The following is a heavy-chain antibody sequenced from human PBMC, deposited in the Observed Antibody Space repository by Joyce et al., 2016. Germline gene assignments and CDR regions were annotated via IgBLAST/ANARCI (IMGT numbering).Heavy chain of an antibody. J-gene: IGHJ4*02. D-gene: IGHD3-16*01. CDR2: IANDGNKK. CDR3: AKRYDYVDY. V-gene: IGHV3-30*18. CDR1: GFTFSNYG. Sequence: QVQLVESGGGVVQPGRSLRLSCAASGFTFSNYGMHWVRQAPGKGLEWVAVIANDGNKKYYADSVKGRFTISRDNSKNTLYLQMNSLRADDTAVYYCAKRYDYVDYWGQGTLVTVSS.